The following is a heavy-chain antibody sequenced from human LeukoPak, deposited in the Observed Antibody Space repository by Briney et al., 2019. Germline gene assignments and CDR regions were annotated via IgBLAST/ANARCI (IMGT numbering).Heavy chain of an antibody. CDR3: AKVYGDYDGYYYYGMDV. D-gene: IGHD4-17*01. J-gene: IGHJ6*02. CDR2: ISGSGGST. CDR1: GFTFSILA. V-gene: IGHV3-23*01. Sequence: GGSLRLSCAASGFTFSILAMNWVRQAPGKGLEWVSAISGSGGSTYYADFVKGRFTISRDNSKNTLYLQMNSLRAEDTAVYYCAKVYGDYDGYYYYGMDVWGQGTTVTVSS.